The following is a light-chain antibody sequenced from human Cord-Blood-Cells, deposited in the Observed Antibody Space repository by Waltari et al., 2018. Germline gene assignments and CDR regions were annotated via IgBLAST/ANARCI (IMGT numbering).Light chain of an antibody. CDR3: CSYAGSSTYVV. Sequence: QSALTQPASVYGSPGQSLTISCTGTSSYVGSYNLVSWYEPHPGKAPKLIIYEGSKRPSGVSNRFSGSKSGNTASLTISGLQAEDEADYYCCSYAGSSTYVVFGGGTKLTVL. CDR1: SSYVGSYNL. V-gene: IGLV2-23*01. CDR2: EGS. J-gene: IGLJ2*01.